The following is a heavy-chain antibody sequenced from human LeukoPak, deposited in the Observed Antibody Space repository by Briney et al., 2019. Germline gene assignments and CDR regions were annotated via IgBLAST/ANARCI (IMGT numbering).Heavy chain of an antibody. V-gene: IGHV3-33*06. CDR3: AKVRSGSGTPFDY. CDR2: IWYDGSNK. Sequence: GGSLRLSCAASGFTFSSYGMHLVRQAPGKGLEWVAVIWYDGSNKYYADSVKGRFTISRDNSKNTLYLQMNSLRAEDTAVYYCAKVRSGSGTPFDYWGQGTLVTVSS. D-gene: IGHD3-10*01. J-gene: IGHJ4*02. CDR1: GFTFSSYG.